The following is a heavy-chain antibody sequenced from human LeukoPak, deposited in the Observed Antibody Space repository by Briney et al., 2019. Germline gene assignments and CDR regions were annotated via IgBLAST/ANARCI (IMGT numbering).Heavy chain of an antibody. J-gene: IGHJ4*02. V-gene: IGHV3-30*01. Sequence: GGSLRLSCAASGFTFSSYAMHWVRQAPGKGLEWVAVISYDGSNKYYADSVKGRFTISRDNSKNTLYLQMNSLRAEDTAVYYCARDPGSSSQTYYFDYWGQGTLVTVSS. CDR1: GFTFSSYA. D-gene: IGHD6-13*01. CDR2: ISYDGSNK. CDR3: ARDPGSSSQTYYFDY.